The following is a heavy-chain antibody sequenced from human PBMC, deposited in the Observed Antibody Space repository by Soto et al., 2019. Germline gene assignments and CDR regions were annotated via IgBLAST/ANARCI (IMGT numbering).Heavy chain of an antibody. D-gene: IGHD2-2*01. CDR1: GGSISSYY. V-gene: IGHV4-59*01. Sequence: LSLTCTVSGGSISSYYCSWIRQPPGKGLEWIGYIYYSGSTNYNPSLKSRVTISVDTSKNQFSLKLSSVTAADTAVYYCARGTDVDIVVVPAAIWFDPWGQGTLVTVSS. CDR2: IYYSGST. J-gene: IGHJ5*02. CDR3: ARGTDVDIVVVPAAIWFDP.